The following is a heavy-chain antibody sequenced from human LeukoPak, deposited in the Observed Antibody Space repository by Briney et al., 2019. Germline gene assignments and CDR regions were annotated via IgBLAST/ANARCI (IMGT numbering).Heavy chain of an antibody. CDR2: INHSGST. J-gene: IGHJ4*02. Sequence: KTSETLSLTCAVYGGSFRGYYWSWIRQPPGKGLEWIGEINHSGSTNYNPSLKSRVTISVDTSKNQFSLKLSSVTAADTAVYYCARLTKRRYYYGSGAPRAPSFDYWGQGTLVTVSS. D-gene: IGHD3-10*01. CDR3: ARLTKRRYYYGSGAPRAPSFDY. CDR1: GGSFRGYY. V-gene: IGHV4-34*01.